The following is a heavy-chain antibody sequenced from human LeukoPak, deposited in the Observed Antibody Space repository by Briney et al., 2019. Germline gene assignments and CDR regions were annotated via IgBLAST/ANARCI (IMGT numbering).Heavy chain of an antibody. CDR3: AKTGTTFLRRPFDI. J-gene: IGHJ3*02. Sequence: GGSLRLSCAASGFTFSSYAMSWVRQAPGKGLEGVSAIICSGDSTDYADSVKGRFTISRDNCKNSMDAQSKTLIAEDTDVYYCAKTGTTFLRRPFDIWGKGTMVTVSS. CDR2: IICSGDST. V-gene: IGHV3-23*01. CDR1: GFTFSSYA. D-gene: IGHD1-7*01.